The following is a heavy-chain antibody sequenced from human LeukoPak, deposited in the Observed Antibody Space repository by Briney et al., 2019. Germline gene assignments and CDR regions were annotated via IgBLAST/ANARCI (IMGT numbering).Heavy chain of an antibody. Sequence: PSQTLSLTCTVSGGSISSGDYYWSWIRQPPGKGLEWIGYIYYSGSTNYNPSLKSRVTISVDTSKNQFSLKLSSVTAADTAVYYCARDHGSRPGHSWFDPWGQGTLVTVSS. D-gene: IGHD5-24*01. J-gene: IGHJ5*02. CDR2: IYYSGST. V-gene: IGHV4-61*08. CDR3: ARDHGSRPGHSWFDP. CDR1: GGSISSGDYY.